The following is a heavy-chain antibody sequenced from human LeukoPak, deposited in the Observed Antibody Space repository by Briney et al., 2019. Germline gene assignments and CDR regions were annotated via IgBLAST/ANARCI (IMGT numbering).Heavy chain of an antibody. J-gene: IGHJ4*02. Sequence: PGRSLRLSCAASGFTFDDYAMHWVRQAPGKGLEWVSGISWNSGSIGYADSVKGRFTISRVNSRNTLYLQMNRLRVEDTAVYYCAKGSRGSCRGTYCYSFDNWGQGAVVTVSS. CDR2: ISWNSGSI. V-gene: IGHV3-9*01. CDR1: GFTFDDYA. D-gene: IGHD2-21*02. CDR3: AKGSRGSCRGTYCYSFDN.